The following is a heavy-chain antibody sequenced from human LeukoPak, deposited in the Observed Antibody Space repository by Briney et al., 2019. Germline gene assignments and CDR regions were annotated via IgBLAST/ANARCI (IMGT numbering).Heavy chain of an antibody. D-gene: IGHD3-10*01. CDR1: GFTFSSYS. Sequence: GGSLRLSCAASGFTFSSYSMNWVRQAPGKGLEWVSSISSSSSYIYYADSVKGRFTISRDNAKNSLYLQMNSLRAEDTALYYCATSDTGRMVRGEGGYWGQGTLVTVSS. V-gene: IGHV3-21*04. CDR2: ISSSSSYI. CDR3: ATSDTGRMVRGEGGY. J-gene: IGHJ4*02.